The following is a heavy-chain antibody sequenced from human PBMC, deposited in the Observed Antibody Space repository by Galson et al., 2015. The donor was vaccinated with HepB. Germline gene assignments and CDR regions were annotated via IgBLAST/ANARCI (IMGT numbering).Heavy chain of an antibody. V-gene: IGHV3-30*18. CDR1: GFTFSSYG. Sequence: LRLSCAASGFTFSSYGMHWVRQAPGKGLEWVAVISYDGSNKYYADSVKGRFTISRDNSKNTLYLQMNSLRAEDTAVYYCAKDRWDSSGWSRPSVFDYWGQGTLVTVSS. D-gene: IGHD6-19*01. J-gene: IGHJ4*02. CDR3: AKDRWDSSGWSRPSVFDY. CDR2: ISYDGSNK.